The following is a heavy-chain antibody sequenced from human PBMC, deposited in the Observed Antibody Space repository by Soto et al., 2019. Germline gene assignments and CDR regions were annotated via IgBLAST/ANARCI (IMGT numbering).Heavy chain of an antibody. Sequence: EVQLLESGGDLVQPGGSLRLSCAASGFTFSNYAMGWVRQAPGKGLEWVSTITSGGTTYYADSVKGRFTIYRDNSKNTVELQMNSLRADDTAVYYCAKERLGRGFDYWGQGTLVTVSS. CDR1: GFTFSNYA. V-gene: IGHV3-23*01. CDR2: ITSGGTT. CDR3: AKERLGRGFDY. D-gene: IGHD1-26*01. J-gene: IGHJ4*02.